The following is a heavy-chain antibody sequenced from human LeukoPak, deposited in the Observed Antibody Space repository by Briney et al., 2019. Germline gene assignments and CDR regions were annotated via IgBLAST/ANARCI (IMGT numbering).Heavy chain of an antibody. CDR1: GGSFSGYY. CDR3: ARDVYYGSADGAFDI. J-gene: IGHJ3*02. V-gene: IGHV4-34*01. Sequence: SETLSLTCAVYGGSFSGYYWSWIRQPPGKGLEWIGEINHSGSTNYNPSLKSRVTISVDTSKNQFSLKLSSVTAADTAVYYCARDVYYGSADGAFDIWGQGTMVTVSS. CDR2: INHSGST. D-gene: IGHD3-10*01.